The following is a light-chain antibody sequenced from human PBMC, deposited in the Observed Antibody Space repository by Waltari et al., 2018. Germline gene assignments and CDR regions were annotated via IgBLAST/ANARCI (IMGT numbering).Light chain of an antibody. CDR1: RSNIGSNT. Sequence: QSVLTQPPSASGTPGQRVSISCSGSRSNIGSNTVNWYQQLPGTAPKLLIIITDQRPSGVPDRFSGSKSGTSASLAISGLQSEDEAEYHCAVWDDSLNGPLFGGGTKLTVL. V-gene: IGLV1-44*01. CDR2: ITD. J-gene: IGLJ2*01. CDR3: AVWDDSLNGPL.